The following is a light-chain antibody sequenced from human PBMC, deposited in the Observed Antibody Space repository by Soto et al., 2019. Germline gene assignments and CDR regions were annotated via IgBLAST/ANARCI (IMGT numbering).Light chain of an antibody. CDR2: GAS. CDR1: QSVNSNY. J-gene: IGKJ1*01. V-gene: IGKV3-20*01. Sequence: EIVLTQSPGTLSLSPGERATLSCRASQSVNSNYLAWYQRKPGQAPRLLIYGASNRATDIPYRFSASGSGTDFTLTNTRLEAEDLAVYYCQQYDSTPPTFGQGTKVEVE. CDR3: QQYDSTPPT.